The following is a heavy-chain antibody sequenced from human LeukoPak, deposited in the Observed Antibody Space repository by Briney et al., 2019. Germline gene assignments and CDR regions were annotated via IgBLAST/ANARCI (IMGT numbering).Heavy chain of an antibody. D-gene: IGHD6-13*01. J-gene: IGHJ4*02. CDR1: GYTLTSYD. CDR2: TNPNSGNT. Sequence: GASVKVSCKASGYTLTSYDINWVRQATGQGLEWMGWTNPNSGNTGYAQKFQGRVTMTRNTSISTAYMELSSLRSEDTAVYYCARVGIAASEFDYWGQGTLVTVSS. V-gene: IGHV1-8*01. CDR3: ARVGIAASEFDY.